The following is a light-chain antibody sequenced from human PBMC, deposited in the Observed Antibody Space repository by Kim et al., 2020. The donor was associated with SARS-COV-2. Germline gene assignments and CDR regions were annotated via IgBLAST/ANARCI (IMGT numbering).Light chain of an antibody. Sequence: DIQMTQSPSTLSASVGDRVTITCRASQSAGSWLAWYQQKPGKAPKLLIYKASSLESGVPSRFSGSGSGTEFTLTISSLQPDDFATYYCQHYNGYPITFGGGTKVDIK. CDR2: KAS. CDR3: QHYNGYPIT. V-gene: IGKV1-5*03. J-gene: IGKJ4*01. CDR1: QSAGSW.